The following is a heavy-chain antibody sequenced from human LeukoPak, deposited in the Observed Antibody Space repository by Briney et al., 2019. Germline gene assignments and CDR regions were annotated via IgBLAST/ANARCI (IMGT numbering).Heavy chain of an antibody. CDR2: INHNGTT. CDR1: GGSFNNSY. J-gene: IGHJ4*02. Sequence: SETLSLTCAAYGGSFNNSYWTWIRQSPGKRLEWIGEINHNGTTRYNKPLKSRVTISIDTSKNQFSLKLSSVTAADTAVYYCARRGWSGDIDYWGQGALVTVSS. V-gene: IGHV4-34*01. D-gene: IGHD3-3*01. CDR3: ARRGWSGDIDY.